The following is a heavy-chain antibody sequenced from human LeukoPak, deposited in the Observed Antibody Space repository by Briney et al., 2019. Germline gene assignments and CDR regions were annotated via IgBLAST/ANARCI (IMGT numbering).Heavy chain of an antibody. Sequence: GSSVKVSCKASGGTFSSYAISWVRQAPGQGLGWMGGIIPIFGTANYAQKFQGRVTITADESTSTAYMELSSLRSEDTAVYYCARESSGWANWFDPWGQGTLVTVSS. D-gene: IGHD6-19*01. J-gene: IGHJ5*02. CDR2: IIPIFGTA. CDR1: GGTFSSYA. CDR3: ARESSGWANWFDP. V-gene: IGHV1-69*01.